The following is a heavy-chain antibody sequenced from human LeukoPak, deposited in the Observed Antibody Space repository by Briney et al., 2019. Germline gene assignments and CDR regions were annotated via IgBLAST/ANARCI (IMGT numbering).Heavy chain of an antibody. CDR3: CAGSYVSLDY. D-gene: IGHD3-10*01. Sequence: GRSLRLSCAASGFTFSSYAMHWVRQAPGKGLEWVAVISYDGSNKYYADSVKGRFTISRDNSKNTLYLQMNSLRAGDTAVYYCCAGSYVSLDYWGQGTLVTVSS. CDR2: ISYDGSNK. V-gene: IGHV3-30*04. J-gene: IGHJ4*02. CDR1: GFTFSSYA.